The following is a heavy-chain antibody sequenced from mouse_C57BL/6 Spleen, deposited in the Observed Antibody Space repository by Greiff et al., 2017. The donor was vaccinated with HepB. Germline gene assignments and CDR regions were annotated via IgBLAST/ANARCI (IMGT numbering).Heavy chain of an antibody. CDR2: INYDGSST. J-gene: IGHJ4*01. Sequence: EVMLVESEGGLVQPGSSMKLSCTASGFTFSDYYMAWVRQVPEKGLEWVANINYDGSSTYYLDSLKSRFIISRDNAKNILYLQMSSLKSEDTATYYCARAGIGYAMDYWGQGTSVTVSS. V-gene: IGHV5-16*01. CDR3: ARAGIGYAMDY. D-gene: IGHD2-14*01. CDR1: GFTFSDYY.